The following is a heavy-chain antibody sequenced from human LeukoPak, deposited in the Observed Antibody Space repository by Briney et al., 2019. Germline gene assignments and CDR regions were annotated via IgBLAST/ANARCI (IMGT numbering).Heavy chain of an antibody. D-gene: IGHD2-2*01. V-gene: IGHV3-13*01. CDR3: ARGRYCSSTSYRNYYYYYGMDV. CDR1: GFTFSSYD. Sequence: GGSLRLSCAASGFTFSSYDMHWVRQATGKGLEWVSAICTAGDTYYPGSVKGRFTISRENAKNSLYLQMNSLRAGDTAVYYCARGRYCSSTSYRNYYYYYGMDVWGQGTTVTVSS. CDR2: ICTAGDT. J-gene: IGHJ6*02.